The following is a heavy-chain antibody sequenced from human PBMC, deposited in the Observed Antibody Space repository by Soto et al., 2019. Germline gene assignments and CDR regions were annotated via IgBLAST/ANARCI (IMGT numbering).Heavy chain of an antibody. CDR3: AKCIAAYYMDV. CDR1: GFTFSSYG. CDR2: ISGGGGST. V-gene: IGHV3-23*01. J-gene: IGHJ6*03. D-gene: IGHD6-6*01. Sequence: GESLKISCAASGFTFSSYGMSWVRQAPGKGLEWVSTISGGGGSTYYADSVKGRFTISRDNSKNTLYLQMNSLRAEDTAVYYCAKCIAAYYMDVWGKGTTVTVSS.